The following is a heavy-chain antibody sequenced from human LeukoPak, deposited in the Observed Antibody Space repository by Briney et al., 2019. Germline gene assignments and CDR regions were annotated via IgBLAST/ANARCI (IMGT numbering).Heavy chain of an antibody. D-gene: IGHD3-3*01. CDR1: GLTFRNAW. CDR3: TTDLTIFGVVGGDD. V-gene: IGHV3-15*01. J-gene: IGHJ4*02. CDR2: IKSNTDGGTT. Sequence: GGSLRLSCVASGLTFRNAWMNWVRQAPGKGLEWVGRIKSNTDGGTTDYAAPVKGRFTISRDDSKNTLYLQMNGLKAEDTALYYCTTDLTIFGVVGGDDWGQGTLVTVSS.